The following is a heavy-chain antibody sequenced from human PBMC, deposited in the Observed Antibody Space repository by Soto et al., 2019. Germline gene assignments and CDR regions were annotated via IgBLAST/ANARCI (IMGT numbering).Heavy chain of an antibody. CDR1: GGTFSSYA. CDR3: ARTRYYYDSSGYYPTGDYYYYYGMDV. Sequence: SVKVSCKASGGTFSSYAISWVRQAPGQGLEWMGGIIPIFGTANYAQKFQGRVTITADESTSTAYMELSSLRSEDTAVYYCARTRYYYDSSGYYPTGDYYYYYGMDVWGHGTTVTVSS. D-gene: IGHD3-22*01. J-gene: IGHJ6*02. V-gene: IGHV1-69*13. CDR2: IIPIFGTA.